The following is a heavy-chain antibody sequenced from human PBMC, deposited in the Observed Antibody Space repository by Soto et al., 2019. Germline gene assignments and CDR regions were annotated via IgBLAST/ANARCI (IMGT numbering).Heavy chain of an antibody. Sequence: SETLSLTCAVSGGSVSSGGYSWSWIRQPPGKGLEWIGYIYHSGSTYYNPSLKSRVTISVDRSKNQFSLKLTSVTAADTAVYYCARGMGSPDYWGQGTLVTVSS. D-gene: IGHD1-26*01. CDR2: IYHSGST. V-gene: IGHV4-30-2*01. CDR1: GGSVSSGGYS. CDR3: ARGMGSPDY. J-gene: IGHJ4*02.